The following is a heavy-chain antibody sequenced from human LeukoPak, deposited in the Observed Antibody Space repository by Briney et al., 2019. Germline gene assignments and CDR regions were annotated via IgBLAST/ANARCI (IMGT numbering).Heavy chain of an antibody. D-gene: IGHD6-19*01. Sequence: ASVKVSCKASGYTFTSYDINWVRQATGQGLEWMGWMNPNSGNTGYAQKLQGRVTMTTDTSTSTAYMELRSLRSDDTAVYYCARDKHKREAVAGEFDYWGQGTLVTVSS. CDR2: MNPNSGNT. CDR1: GYTFTSYD. V-gene: IGHV1-8*02. J-gene: IGHJ4*02. CDR3: ARDKHKREAVAGEFDY.